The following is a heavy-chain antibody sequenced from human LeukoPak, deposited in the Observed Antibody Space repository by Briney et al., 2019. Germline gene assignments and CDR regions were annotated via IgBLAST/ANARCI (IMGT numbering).Heavy chain of an antibody. J-gene: IGHJ6*04. D-gene: IGHD3-10*02. CDR3: AELGITMIGGV. Sequence: PSETLSLTCAVYGGSFSVYYWSWIRQPPGKGLEWVSAISGSGGSTYYADSVKGRFTISRDNAKNSLYLQMNSLRAEDTAVYYCAELGITMIGGVWGKGTTVTVSS. V-gene: IGHV3-23*01. CDR1: GGSFSVYY. CDR2: ISGSGGST.